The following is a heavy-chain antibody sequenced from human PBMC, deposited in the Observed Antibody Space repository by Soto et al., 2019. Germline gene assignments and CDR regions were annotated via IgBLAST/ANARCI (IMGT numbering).Heavy chain of an antibody. Sequence: LRLSCAASGFTFSSYAMSWVRQAPGKGLEWVSAISGSGGSTYYADSVKGRFTISRDNSKNTQYLQMNSLRAXDTAXXXXAXXXVRYSGYDGXDYWGQ. CDR1: GFTFSSYA. D-gene: IGHD5-12*01. CDR3: AXXXVRYSGYDGXDY. CDR2: ISGSGGST. J-gene: IGHJ4*02. V-gene: IGHV3-23*01.